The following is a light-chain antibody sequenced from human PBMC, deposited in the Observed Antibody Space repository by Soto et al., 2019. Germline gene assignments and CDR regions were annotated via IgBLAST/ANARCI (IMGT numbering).Light chain of an antibody. V-gene: IGKV4-1*01. CDR2: WAS. Sequence: DIVMTQSPDSLTVSLGERATINCKSSQSVLYSSNNKNYLAWYQQKPGQPPKLLIYWASTRESGVPDRFSGSGSGTDFTLTISSLQPEDVVVYYSQPYYSSPWTFGQGTKVEIK. CDR1: QSVLYSSNNKNY. J-gene: IGKJ1*01. CDR3: QPYYSSPWT.